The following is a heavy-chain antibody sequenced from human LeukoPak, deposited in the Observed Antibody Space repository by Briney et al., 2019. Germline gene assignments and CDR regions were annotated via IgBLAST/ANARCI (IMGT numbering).Heavy chain of an antibody. D-gene: IGHD3-10*01. CDR2: IYTSGST. CDR1: GGSISSGSYF. V-gene: IGHV4-61*02. J-gene: IGHJ4*02. Sequence: SETLSLTCTVSGGSISSGSYFWSWIRQPAGKGLEWIGRIYTSGSTNYNPSLKSRVTISVDTSKNQFSLKLSSVTVADTAVYYCARDPSKGSGSYPPVWGQGTLVTVSS. CDR3: ARDPSKGSGSYPPV.